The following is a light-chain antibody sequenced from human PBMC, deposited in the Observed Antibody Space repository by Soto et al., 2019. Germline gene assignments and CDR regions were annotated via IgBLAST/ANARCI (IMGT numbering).Light chain of an antibody. Sequence: EIVLTQSPGTLSLSPGERATLSCRASRSVSSRYLAWYQQKPGQAPRLLIYGASTRATGISDRFSGSGSGTDFTLIISRLEPEDFAVYHCHQYGYSPNTFGQGTKLEIK. CDR2: GAS. CDR1: RSVSSRY. J-gene: IGKJ2*01. V-gene: IGKV3-20*01. CDR3: HQYGYSPNT.